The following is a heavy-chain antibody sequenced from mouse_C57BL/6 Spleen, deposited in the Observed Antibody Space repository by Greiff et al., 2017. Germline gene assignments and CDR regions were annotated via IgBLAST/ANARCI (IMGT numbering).Heavy chain of an antibody. CDR2: INYDGSST. CDR3: ARDDGNYGWFAY. V-gene: IGHV5-16*01. J-gene: IGHJ3*01. Sequence: EVQLQESEGGLVQPGSSMKLSCTASGFTFSDYYMAWVRQVPEKGLEWVANINYDGSSTYYLDSLKSRFIISRDNAKNILYLQMSSLKSEDTATYYGARDDGNYGWFAYWGQGTLVTVSA. CDR1: GFTFSDYY. D-gene: IGHD2-1*01.